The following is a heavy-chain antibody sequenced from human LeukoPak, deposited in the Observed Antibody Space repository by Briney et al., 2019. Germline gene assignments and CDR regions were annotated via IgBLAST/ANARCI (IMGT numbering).Heavy chain of an antibody. CDR1: GFTVSDNY. V-gene: IGHV3-53*05. D-gene: IGHD1-26*01. J-gene: IGHJ4*02. Sequence: GGSLRLSCAASGFTVSDNYMSWVRQAPGKGLEWVSLIYSGGTTDYADSVKGRFTISGDISKNTVFLQMNSLRAEDTAVYYCARGSIMGARGLGDYWGQGTLVTVSS. CDR2: IYSGGTT. CDR3: ARGSIMGARGLGDY.